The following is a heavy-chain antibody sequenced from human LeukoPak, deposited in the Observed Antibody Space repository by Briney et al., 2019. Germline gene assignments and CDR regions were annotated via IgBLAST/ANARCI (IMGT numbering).Heavy chain of an antibody. V-gene: IGHV3-23*01. D-gene: IGHD3-16*01. CDR1: GFTFSSYA. CDR2: ISGGGGST. CDR3: AKSYDYLWGNYRWGLFDY. J-gene: IGHJ4*02. Sequence: GGSLRLSCGASGFTFSSYAMSWVRQAPGKGLEWVSVISGGGGSTYYADAVKGRFTISRDYSKNTLYLQMNSLRAEDTAVYYCAKSYDYLWGNYRWGLFDYWGQGALVTVSS.